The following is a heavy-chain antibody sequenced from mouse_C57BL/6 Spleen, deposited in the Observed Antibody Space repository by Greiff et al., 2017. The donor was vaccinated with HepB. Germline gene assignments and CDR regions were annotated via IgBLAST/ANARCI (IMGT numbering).Heavy chain of an antibody. CDR2: IDPETGGT. CDR1: GYTFTDYE. J-gene: IGHJ3*01. Sequence: QVQLQQSGAELVRPGASVTLSCKASGYTFTDYEMHWVKQTPVHGLEWIGAIDPETGGTAYTQKFKGKAILTADKSSSTAYMELRSLTSEDSAVYYCTRGGDIDYAQFAYWGQGTLVTVAA. CDR3: TRGGDIDYAQFAY. D-gene: IGHD2-4*01. V-gene: IGHV1-15*01.